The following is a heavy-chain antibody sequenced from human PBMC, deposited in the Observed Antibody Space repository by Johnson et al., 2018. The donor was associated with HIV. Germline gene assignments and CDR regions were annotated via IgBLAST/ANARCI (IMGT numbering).Heavy chain of an antibody. V-gene: IGHV3-30*04. J-gene: IGHJ3*02. Sequence: VQLVESGGGVVQPGRSLRLSCAASGFAFSSYTMHWVRQVPGKGLDWVAIVAYDGSKKYYADSVKGRFTISRDNSKNTLYLQMNSLRAADSALYFYASGVDAFDIWGQGTMVTVSS. CDR3: ASGVDAFDI. CDR2: VAYDGSKK. CDR1: GFAFSSYT. D-gene: IGHD3-16*01.